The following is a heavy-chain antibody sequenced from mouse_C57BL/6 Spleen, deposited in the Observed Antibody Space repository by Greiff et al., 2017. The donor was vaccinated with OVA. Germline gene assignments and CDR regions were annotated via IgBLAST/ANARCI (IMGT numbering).Heavy chain of an antibody. CDR1: GYTFTSYW. CDR2: IDPSDSET. J-gene: IGHJ1*03. D-gene: IGHD1-1*01. V-gene: IGHV1-52*01. CDR3: AKGATVVGYFDV. Sequence: VQLQQSGAELVRPGSSVKLSCKASGYTFTSYWMHWVKQRPIQGLEWIGNIDPSDSETHYNQKFKDKATLTVDKSSSTAYMQLSSLTSEDSAVYYCAKGATVVGYFDVWGTGTTVTVSS.